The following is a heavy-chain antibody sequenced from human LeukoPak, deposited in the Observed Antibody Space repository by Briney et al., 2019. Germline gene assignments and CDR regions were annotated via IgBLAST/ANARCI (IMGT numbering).Heavy chain of an antibody. V-gene: IGHV3-7*01. J-gene: IGHJ6*03. CDR3: ARAPHLDYIDF. CDR2: IKQDAHEK. Sequence: GGSLRLSCAASGFVLHNYWMTWVHQAPGKGLEWVATIKQDAHEKYFVDSVRGRVTISTDNAHNSLLLQMDSLRVHDTAVYYCARAPHLDYIDFWGRGTTVTVSS. CDR1: GFVLHNYW.